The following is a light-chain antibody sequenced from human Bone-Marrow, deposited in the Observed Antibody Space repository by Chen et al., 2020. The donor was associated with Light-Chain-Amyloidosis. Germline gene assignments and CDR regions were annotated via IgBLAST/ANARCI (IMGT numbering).Light chain of an antibody. Sequence: SYELTQPPSVSVSPGKTARITCSGDDLPTKYAYWYQQKPGQAPVLVIHRDTERPSGISERFSGTSSGTTATLTISGVQAEDEADYPCQSADSSGTYEVIFGGGTKLTVL. J-gene: IGLJ2*01. V-gene: IGLV3-25*03. CDR3: QSADSSGTYEVI. CDR2: RDT. CDR1: DLPTKY.